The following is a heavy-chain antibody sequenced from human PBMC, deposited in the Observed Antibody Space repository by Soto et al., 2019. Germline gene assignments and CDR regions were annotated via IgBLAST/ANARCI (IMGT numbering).Heavy chain of an antibody. Sequence: SETLSLTCAVSGYSISSPTWWTWVRQPPGRGLEWIGEMYHSGSTNYKSSLKSRVTISVDKSKNHFSLNLKSVTAADTAVYYCARDLAYCSGGSCYPDHNYYYYYGMDVWGQGTTVTVS. CDR2: MYHSGST. J-gene: IGHJ6*02. CDR3: ARDLAYCSGGSCYPDHNYYYYYGMDV. CDR1: GYSISSPTW. D-gene: IGHD2-15*01. V-gene: IGHV4-4*02.